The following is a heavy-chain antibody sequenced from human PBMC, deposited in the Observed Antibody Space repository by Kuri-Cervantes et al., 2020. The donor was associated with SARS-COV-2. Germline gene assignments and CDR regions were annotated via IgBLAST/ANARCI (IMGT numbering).Heavy chain of an antibody. Sequence: GESLKISCAASGFTFSSYAMSWVRQAPGKGLEWVSAISGSGGSTYYADSVKGRFTISRDNSKNTLYLQMNSLRAEDTAVYYCAKDLRGYSSGYYLYFDYWGQGTQVTVSS. CDR2: ISGSGGST. CDR3: AKDLRGYSSGYYLYFDY. D-gene: IGHD3-22*01. J-gene: IGHJ4*02. CDR1: GFTFSSYA. V-gene: IGHV3-23*01.